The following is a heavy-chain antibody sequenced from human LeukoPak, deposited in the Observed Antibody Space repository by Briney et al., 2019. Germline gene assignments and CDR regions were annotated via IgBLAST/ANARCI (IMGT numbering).Heavy chain of an antibody. J-gene: IGHJ4*02. Sequence: SVKVSCKASGGTFSSNAISWVRQAPGQGLEWMGGIIPIFGTANYAQKFQGRLTTTRDTSTSTVYMELNSLRSEDTAVYYCARGARRWLQFKTSAGFDLWGQGTLVTVSS. CDR1: GGTFSSNA. V-gene: IGHV1-69*05. CDR3: ARGARRWLQFKTSAGFDL. D-gene: IGHD5-24*01. CDR2: IIPIFGTA.